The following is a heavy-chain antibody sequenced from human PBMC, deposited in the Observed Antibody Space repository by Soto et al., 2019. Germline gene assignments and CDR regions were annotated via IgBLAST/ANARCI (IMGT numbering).Heavy chain of an antibody. V-gene: IGHV4-39*01. CDR2: IYYSGST. CDR1: GGSISSSSYY. Sequence: SETLSLTCTVSGGSISSSSYYWGWIRQPPGKGLEWIGSIYYSGSTYYNPSLKSRVTISVDTSKNQFSLKLSSVTAADTAVYYCASRYDFWSGYRLLTFDYWGQGTLVTVS. CDR3: ASRYDFWSGYRLLTFDY. D-gene: IGHD3-3*01. J-gene: IGHJ4*02.